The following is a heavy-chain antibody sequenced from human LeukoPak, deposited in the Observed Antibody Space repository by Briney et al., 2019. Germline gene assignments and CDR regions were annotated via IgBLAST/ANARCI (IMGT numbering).Heavy chain of an antibody. V-gene: IGHV3-30*04. CDR2: ISYDGSNK. D-gene: IGHD5-12*01. CDR1: GFNFSVSS. Sequence: GGSLRLSCAASGFNFSVSSMHWVRQAPGKGLEWVAVISYDGSNKYYADSVKGRFTISRDNSKNTLYLQMNSLRAEDTAVYYCARGRYSGYDFHDYWGQGTLVTVSS. J-gene: IGHJ4*02. CDR3: ARGRYSGYDFHDY.